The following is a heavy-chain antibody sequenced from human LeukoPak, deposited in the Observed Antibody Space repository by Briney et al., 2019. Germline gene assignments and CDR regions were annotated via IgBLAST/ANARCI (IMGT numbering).Heavy chain of an antibody. D-gene: IGHD6-25*01. CDR2: LYYGENS. J-gene: IGHJ4*02. V-gene: IGHV4-39*01. CDR1: GGSISIISSSTYY. Sequence: PSETLSLTCTVSGGSISIISSSTYYWGWIRQAPGKGLEWIGSLYYGENSHYNPSLKSRATLSLDTSNNQFSLKLTSVTAADAAVYFCARQLPTAAADTRGYFDYWGQGTVVTVSS. CDR3: ARQLPTAAADTRGYFDY.